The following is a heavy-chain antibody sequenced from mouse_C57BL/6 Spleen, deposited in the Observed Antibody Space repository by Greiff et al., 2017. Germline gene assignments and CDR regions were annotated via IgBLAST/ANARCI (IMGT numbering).Heavy chain of an antibody. D-gene: IGHD4-1*01. CDR3: TGANWDVWFAY. V-gene: IGHV6-3*01. CDR1: GFTFSNYW. CDR2: IRLKSDNYAT. Sequence: EVQGVESGGGLVQPGGSMKLSCVASGFTFSNYWMNWVRQSPEKGLEWVAQIRLKSDNYATHYAESVKGRFTISRDDSKSSVYLQMNNLRAEDTGIYYCTGANWDVWFAYWGQGSLVNGS. J-gene: IGHJ3*01.